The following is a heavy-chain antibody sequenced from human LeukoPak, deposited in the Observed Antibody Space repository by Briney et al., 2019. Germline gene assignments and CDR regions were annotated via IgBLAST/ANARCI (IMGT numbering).Heavy chain of an antibody. Sequence: GGSLRLSCAASGFTFGIYIMNWVRQAPGKGLEWVAGMSFDGSNNYYADSVKGRFTISRDNSKNTLNLQMNSLRTEDTAMYYCTREEWGSIDYWGQGTLVTVSS. D-gene: IGHD3-16*01. J-gene: IGHJ4*02. CDR2: MSFDGSNN. CDR3: TREEWGSIDY. CDR1: GFTFGIYI. V-gene: IGHV3-30-3*01.